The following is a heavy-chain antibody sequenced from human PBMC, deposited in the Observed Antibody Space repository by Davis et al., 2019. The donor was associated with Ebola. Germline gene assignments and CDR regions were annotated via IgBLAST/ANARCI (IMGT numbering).Heavy chain of an antibody. CDR1: GYTFRIHA. CDR3: AKDKGFWVPPDWFGP. J-gene: IGHJ5*02. Sequence: GESLKISCAASGYTFRIHAMSWVRQAPGKGLEWVACISGSGKTTYYADSVEGRFNISRDNSKNTLSLQMNSVRGEDTAVYYCAKDKGFWVPPDWFGPWGQGVQVTVSS. D-gene: IGHD3-16*01. CDR2: ISGSGKTT. V-gene: IGHV3-23*01.